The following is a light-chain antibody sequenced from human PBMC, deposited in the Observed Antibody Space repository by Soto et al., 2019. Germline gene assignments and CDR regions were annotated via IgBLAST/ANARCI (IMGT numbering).Light chain of an antibody. V-gene: IGKV3D-15*01. CDR3: QQYNNWPPIT. CDR1: QSVSSY. J-gene: IGKJ5*01. CDR2: VAT. Sequence: EIVLTQSPATLSLSPGERATLSCRASQSVSSYLAWYQQKPCQAPRLLIYVATTRATGIPARFSGSGSGTEFTLTISSLQSEDFAVYYCQQYNNWPPITFGQGTRLEIK.